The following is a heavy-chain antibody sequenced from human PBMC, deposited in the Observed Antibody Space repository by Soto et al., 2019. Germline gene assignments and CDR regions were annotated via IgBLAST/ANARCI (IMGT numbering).Heavy chain of an antibody. Sequence: SETLSLTCTVSGDSINTPHYYWRWIRQHPGKGLEWIGYIYYSGSTNYNPSLKSRVTISVDTSKNQFSLKLSSVTAADTAVYYCASRMTTVTNDAFDIWGQGTMVTVSS. V-gene: IGHV4-61*01. D-gene: IGHD4-17*01. CDR2: IYYSGST. J-gene: IGHJ3*02. CDR1: GDSINTPHYY. CDR3: ASRMTTVTNDAFDI.